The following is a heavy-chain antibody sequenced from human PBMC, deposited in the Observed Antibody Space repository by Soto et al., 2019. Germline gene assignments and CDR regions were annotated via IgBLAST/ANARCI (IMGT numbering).Heavy chain of an antibody. CDR2: IKSDGSGT. Sequence: EVQLVESGGGLVQLGGSLRLSCAASGFTFSTYWMHWVRQAPGKGPVWVSRIKSDGSGTYYADSVEGRFTISRDNAQNTLDFQMNSLRVEDTAVYYCARGDGELYDGNGYLGRHWGQGTLVTVSS. CDR1: GFTFSTYW. D-gene: IGHD3-22*01. J-gene: IGHJ4*02. V-gene: IGHV3-74*01. CDR3: ARGDGELYDGNGYLGRH.